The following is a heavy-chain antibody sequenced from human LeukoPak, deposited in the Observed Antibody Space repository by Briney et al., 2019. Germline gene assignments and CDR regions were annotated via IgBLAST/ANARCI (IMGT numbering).Heavy chain of an antibody. CDR2: INHSGST. CDR1: GGSFSGYY. J-gene: IGHJ4*02. V-gene: IGHV4-34*01. Sequence: TSETLSLTCAVYGGSFSGYYWSWIRQPPGKGLEWIGEINHSGSTNYNPSLKSRVTISVDTSKNQFSLKLSSVTAADTAVYYCATWGPYSSGWYGDYWGQGTLVTVSS. D-gene: IGHD6-19*01. CDR3: ATWGPYSSGWYGDY.